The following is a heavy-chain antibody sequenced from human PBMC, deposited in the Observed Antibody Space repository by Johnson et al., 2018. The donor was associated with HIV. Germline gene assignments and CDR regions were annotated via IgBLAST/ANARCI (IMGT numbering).Heavy chain of an antibody. CDR1: GFTFSSYD. V-gene: IGHV3-13*01. J-gene: IGHJ3*02. Sequence: VQLVESGGGLVQPGGSLRLSCAASGFTFSSYDMHWVRQATGKGLEWVSAIGTAGDTYYADSVKGRFTVSRDNSTNTLFLQMNSLRAEDTALYYCAKNARNYYDTWGQGTMVTVSS. CDR3: AKNARNYYDT. D-gene: IGHD3-10*01. CDR2: IGTAGDT.